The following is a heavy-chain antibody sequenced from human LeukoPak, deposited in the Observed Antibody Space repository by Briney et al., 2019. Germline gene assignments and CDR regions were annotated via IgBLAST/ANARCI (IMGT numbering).Heavy chain of an antibody. Sequence: ASVKVSCKASGYTFTGYYMHWVRQAPGQGLEWMGWINPTSGGTNYAQKFHGRVTMTRDTSISTAYMELSRLRSDDTAVYYCARAIRYGEHRNWFDPWGQGTLVTVSS. CDR2: INPTSGGT. CDR3: ARAIRYGEHRNWFDP. D-gene: IGHD4-17*01. V-gene: IGHV1-2*02. J-gene: IGHJ5*02. CDR1: GYTFTGYY.